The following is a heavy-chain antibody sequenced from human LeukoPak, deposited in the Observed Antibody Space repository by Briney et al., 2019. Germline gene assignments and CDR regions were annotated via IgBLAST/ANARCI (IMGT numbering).Heavy chain of an antibody. CDR1: GYSFTSYW. CDR3: ARGGYYDSSGYYYEAYDAFDI. J-gene: IGHJ3*02. D-gene: IGHD3-22*01. V-gene: IGHV5-51*01. CDR2: IYPGDSDT. Sequence: GESLKISCKGSGYSFTSYWIGWVRQLPGKGLEWMGIIYPGDSDTRYSPSFQGQVTISADKSISTAYMELSRLRSDDTAVYYCARGGYYDSSGYYYEAYDAFDIWGQGTMVTVSS.